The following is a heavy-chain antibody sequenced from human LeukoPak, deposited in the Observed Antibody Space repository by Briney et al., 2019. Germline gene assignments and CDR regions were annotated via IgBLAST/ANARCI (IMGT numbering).Heavy chain of an antibody. Sequence: SETLSLTCTVSGASISSGGYYWGWIRQPPGKGLEWIANIYYSGSTFYNPSLKSRVTISVDTSKNQFSLKLSSVTAADTAVYYCARTTEAHSWRTRYYDYYMDVWGKGTTVTVSS. CDR3: ARTTEAHSWRTRYYDYYMDV. CDR1: GASISSGGYY. D-gene: IGHD6-13*01. J-gene: IGHJ6*03. V-gene: IGHV4-39*07. CDR2: IYYSGST.